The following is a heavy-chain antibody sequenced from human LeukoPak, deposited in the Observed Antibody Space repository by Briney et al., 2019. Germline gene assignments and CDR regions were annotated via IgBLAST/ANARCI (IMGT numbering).Heavy chain of an antibody. D-gene: IGHD3-22*01. CDR3: ARQEGDYYDSSGYYDY. Sequence: SETLSLTCTVSGGSISSYYWSWIRQPPGEGLEWSGYIYYSGSTNYNPSLKSRVTISVDTSKNQFSLKLSSVTAADTAVYYCARQEGDYYDSSGYYDYWGQGTLVTVSS. CDR2: IYYSGST. V-gene: IGHV4-59*08. J-gene: IGHJ4*02. CDR1: GGSISSYY.